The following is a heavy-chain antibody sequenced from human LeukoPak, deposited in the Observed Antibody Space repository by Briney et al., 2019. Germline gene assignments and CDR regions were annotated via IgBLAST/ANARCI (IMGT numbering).Heavy chain of an antibody. CDR3: ARGAYSYGPKYYYYGMDV. J-gene: IGHJ6*02. Sequence: ASVKVSCKASGYTFTSCGISWVRQAPGQGLEWMGWISAYNGNTNYAQKLQGRVTMTTDTSTSTAYMELRSLRSDDTAVYYCARGAYSYGPKYYYYGMDVWGQGTTVTASS. CDR2: ISAYNGNT. V-gene: IGHV1-18*01. CDR1: GYTFTSCG. D-gene: IGHD5-18*01.